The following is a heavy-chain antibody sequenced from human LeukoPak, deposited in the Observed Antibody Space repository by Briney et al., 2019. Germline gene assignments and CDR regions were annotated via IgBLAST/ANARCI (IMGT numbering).Heavy chain of an antibody. CDR1: GYSFSSYN. V-gene: IGHV1-46*01. D-gene: IGHD1-14*01. J-gene: IGHJ4*02. CDR3: ATEVPNGNRFDY. Sequence: ASLKVSCKASGYSFSSYNMHWVRQAPGQRLEWMGIINASGTGTSYPQRFQGRVTMTRDTSTSTVYMELSSLRSEDTAVYYCATEVPNGNRFDYWGQGTLVTVSS. CDR2: INASGTGT.